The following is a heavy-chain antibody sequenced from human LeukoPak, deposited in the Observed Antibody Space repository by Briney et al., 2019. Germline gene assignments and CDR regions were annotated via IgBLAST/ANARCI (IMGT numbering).Heavy chain of an antibody. CDR1: GFTFDDYA. CDR2: ISWNSVSI. V-gene: IGHV3-9*03. D-gene: IGHD6-6*01. CDR3: AKDISSSIDLYYFDY. J-gene: IGHJ4*02. Sequence: GGSLRLSCAASGFTFDDYAMHWVRQAPGKGLEWVSGISWNSVSIGYADSVKGRFTISRDNAKNSLYLQMNSLRAEDMALYYCAKDISSSIDLYYFDYWGQGTLVTVSS.